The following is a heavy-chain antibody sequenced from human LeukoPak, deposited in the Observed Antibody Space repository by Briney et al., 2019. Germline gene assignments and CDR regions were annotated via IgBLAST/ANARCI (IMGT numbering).Heavy chain of an antibody. D-gene: IGHD2-21*01. J-gene: IGHJ5*02. CDR2: IYYSGST. V-gene: IGHV4-39*01. CDR3: ARHDYCGPDNWFDP. Sequence: SETLSLTCTVSGGSISSSNYYWGWIRQPPGKGLEWIGSIYYSGSTYYNPSLKSRVTISVDTSKNRFSLKLTSVTAADTAVYYCARHDYCGPDNWFDPWGQGTLVTVSS. CDR1: GGSISSSNYY.